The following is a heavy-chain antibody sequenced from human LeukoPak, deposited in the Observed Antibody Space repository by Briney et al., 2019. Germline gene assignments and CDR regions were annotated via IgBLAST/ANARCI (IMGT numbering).Heavy chain of an antibody. CDR1: GFTFSSYG. CDR3: AKVQGSGSYGGWDAFDI. J-gene: IGHJ3*02. D-gene: IGHD1-26*01. Sequence: GGSLRLSCAASGFTFSSYGMHWVRQAPGKGLEGVAFIRYDGSNKYYADSVKGRFTISRDNSKNTLYLQMNSLRAEDTAVYYCAKVQGSGSYGGWDAFDIWGQGTMVTVSS. CDR2: IRYDGSNK. V-gene: IGHV3-30*02.